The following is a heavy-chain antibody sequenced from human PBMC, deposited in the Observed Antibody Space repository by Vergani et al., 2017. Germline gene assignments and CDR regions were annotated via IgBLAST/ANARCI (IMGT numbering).Heavy chain of an antibody. Sequence: VQLQQWGAGLLKPSETLSLTCAVYGGSFSGYYWSWVRQAPGKGLEWVAFIRSKVYSETTEYAASVKGRFTISRDDSKSIAYLQMNSLKTEDTAVYYCTRVFSYSSGWYPSDYWGQGTLVTVSS. V-gene: IGHV3-49*04. CDR3: TRVFSYSSGWYPSDY. D-gene: IGHD6-19*01. CDR2: IRSKVYSETT. J-gene: IGHJ4*02. CDR1: GGSFSGYY.